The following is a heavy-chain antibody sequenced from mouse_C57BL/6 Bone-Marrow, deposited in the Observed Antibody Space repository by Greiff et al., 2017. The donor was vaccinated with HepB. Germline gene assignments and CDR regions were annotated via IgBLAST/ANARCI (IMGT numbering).Heavy chain of an antibody. CDR2: IYPRSGNT. CDR1: GYTFTSYG. D-gene: IGHD1-1*01. V-gene: IGHV1-81*01. CDR3: ANCGSSYGGYFDV. Sequence: QVQLQQSGAELARPGASVKLSCKASGYTFTSYGISWVKQRTGQGLEWIGEIYPRSGNTYYNEKFKGKATLTADKSSSTAYMELRSLTSEDSAVYFCANCGSSYGGYFDVWGTGTTVTVSS. J-gene: IGHJ1*03.